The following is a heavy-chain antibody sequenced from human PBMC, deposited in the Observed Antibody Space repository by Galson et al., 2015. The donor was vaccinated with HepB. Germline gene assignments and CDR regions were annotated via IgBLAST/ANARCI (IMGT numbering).Heavy chain of an antibody. V-gene: IGHV3-15*01. CDR3: TTDRGITSRPLFDY. CDR1: GFSFTYAW. J-gene: IGHJ4*02. Sequence: SLRLSCAASGFSFTYAWMGWVRQAPGKGLEWVGHVTGIVEYRTTGYPALVKDKFVISRDDSQNMVYLQMSNLRIEDTAVYYCTTDRGITSRPLFDYWGQGTLVTVSS. D-gene: IGHD6-6*01. CDR2: VTGIVEYRTT.